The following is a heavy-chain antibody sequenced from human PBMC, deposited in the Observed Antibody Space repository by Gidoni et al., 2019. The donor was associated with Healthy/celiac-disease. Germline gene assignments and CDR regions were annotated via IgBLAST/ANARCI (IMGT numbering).Heavy chain of an antibody. V-gene: IGHV4-39*01. CDR3: ARLRRRELLRSWYYFDY. J-gene: IGHJ4*02. D-gene: IGHD1-26*01. CDR1: RGSISSSSYY. CDR2: IYYSGST. Sequence: QLQLQESRPGLVKPSETLSLTCTVSRGSISSSSYYWGWIRQPPGKGLGWIGSIYYSGSTSYNPSLKSRVTISVDTSKNQFSLKLSSVTAADTAVYYCARLRRRELLRSWYYFDYWGQGTLVTVSS.